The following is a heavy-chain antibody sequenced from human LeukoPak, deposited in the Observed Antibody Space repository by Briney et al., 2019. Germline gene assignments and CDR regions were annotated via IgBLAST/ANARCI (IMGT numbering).Heavy chain of an antibody. CDR2: INHSGST. Sequence: SETPSLTCAVYGGSFSGYYWSWIRQPPGKGLEWIGEINHSGSTNYNPSLKSRVTISVDTSKNQFSLKLSSVTAADTAVYYCARGPRIVVVPAAMPDNAFDIWGQGTMVTVSS. V-gene: IGHV4-34*01. J-gene: IGHJ3*02. CDR3: ARGPRIVVVPAAMPDNAFDI. CDR1: GGSFSGYY. D-gene: IGHD2-2*01.